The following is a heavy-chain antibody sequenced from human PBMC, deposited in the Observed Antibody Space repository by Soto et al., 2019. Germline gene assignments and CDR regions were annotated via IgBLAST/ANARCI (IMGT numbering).Heavy chain of an antibody. D-gene: IGHD2-2*02. CDR3: ARDEVRCSSTSCYTAWDYYYGMDV. J-gene: IGHJ6*02. CDR2: IIPIFGTA. Sequence: SVKVSCKASGGTFSSYAIIWVREAPVQGLEWMGGIIPIFGTANYAQKFQGRVTITADESTSTAYMELSSLRSEDTAVYYCARDEVRCSSTSCYTAWDYYYGMDVWGQGTTVTVSS. CDR1: GGTFSSYA. V-gene: IGHV1-69*01.